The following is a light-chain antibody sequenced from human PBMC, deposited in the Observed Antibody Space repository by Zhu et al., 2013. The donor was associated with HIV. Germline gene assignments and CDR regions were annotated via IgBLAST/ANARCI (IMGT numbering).Light chain of an antibody. Sequence: DIQVTQSPSTLSASVGDRVTITCRTSQSISSWLAWYQQKPGKAPKLLIYKASTLEIGVPSRFSGSGSGTEFTLTISSLQPDDFATYYCQQYDSYSAISFGQGTKVEIK. V-gene: IGKV1-5*03. CDR3: QQYDSYSAIS. CDR1: QSISSW. J-gene: IGKJ2*03. CDR2: KAS.